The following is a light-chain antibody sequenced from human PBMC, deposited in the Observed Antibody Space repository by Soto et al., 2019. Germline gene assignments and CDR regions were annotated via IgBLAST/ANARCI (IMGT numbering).Light chain of an antibody. CDR2: WAS. CDR3: QQYYSSPS. Sequence: DIVMTQSPDSLAVSLGERATINCKSSQSVLFTSNNKNYLAWYQQIPGQPPKLLIYWASTRESGVPDRFSGSGSGTDFTLTTSSLQAEDVAVYYCQQYYSSPSFGQGTRLEIK. J-gene: IGKJ5*01. CDR1: QSVLFTSNNKNY. V-gene: IGKV4-1*01.